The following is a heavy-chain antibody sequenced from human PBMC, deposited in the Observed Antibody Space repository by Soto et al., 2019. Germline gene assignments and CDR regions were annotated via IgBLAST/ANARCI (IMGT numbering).Heavy chain of an antibody. CDR1: GFTFSSYA. CDR2: ISGSGGST. CDR3: AKIPFYYGSGSYSSYYFDY. Sequence: GGSLRLSCAASGFTFSSYAMSWVRQAPGKGLEWVSAISGSGGSTYYADSVKGRFTISRDNSKNTLYLQMNSLRAEDTAVYYCAKIPFYYGSGSYSSYYFDYWGQGTLVTVSS. J-gene: IGHJ4*02. D-gene: IGHD3-10*01. V-gene: IGHV3-23*01.